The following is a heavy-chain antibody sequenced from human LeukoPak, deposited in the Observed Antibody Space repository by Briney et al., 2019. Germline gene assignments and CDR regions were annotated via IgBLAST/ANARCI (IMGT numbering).Heavy chain of an antibody. Sequence: PGGSLRLSCAASGFTFSSYSMNWVRQAPGKGLEWVSYISSSSSTIYYADSVKGRFTISRDNAKNSLYLQMNSLRAEDTAVYYCARGALWFGEWGQGTLVTVSS. CDR1: GFTFSSYS. CDR2: ISSSSSTI. V-gene: IGHV3-48*01. CDR3: ARGALWFGE. D-gene: IGHD3-10*01. J-gene: IGHJ4*02.